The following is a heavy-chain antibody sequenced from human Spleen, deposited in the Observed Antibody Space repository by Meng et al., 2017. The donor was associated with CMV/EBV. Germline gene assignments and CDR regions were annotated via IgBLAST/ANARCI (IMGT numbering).Heavy chain of an antibody. CDR1: GYSFTNYW. CDR3: AIAGGNLDAFDV. J-gene: IGHJ3*01. Sequence: KVSCKGSGYSFTNYWIGWVRQMPGKGLEWMGIIYPGDSDTRYSPSFQGRVTISADKAIDTAYLQWSSLRASDTAMYYCAIAGGNLDAFDVWGQGTMVTVSS. V-gene: IGHV5-51*01. D-gene: IGHD4-23*01. CDR2: IYPGDSDT.